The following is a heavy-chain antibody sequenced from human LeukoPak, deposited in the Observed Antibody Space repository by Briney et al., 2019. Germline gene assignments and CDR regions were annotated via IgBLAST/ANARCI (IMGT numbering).Heavy chain of an antibody. V-gene: IGHV4-39*07. Sequence: PSETLSLTCTVSGGSISSSSYYWGWIRQPPGKGLEWIGSIYYGGSTYYNPSLKSRVTISVDTSKNQFSLKLSSVTAADTAVYYCASLSSSWWVQHWGQGTLVTVSS. CDR2: IYYGGST. CDR3: ASLSSSWWVQH. J-gene: IGHJ1*01. CDR1: GGSISSSSYY. D-gene: IGHD6-13*01.